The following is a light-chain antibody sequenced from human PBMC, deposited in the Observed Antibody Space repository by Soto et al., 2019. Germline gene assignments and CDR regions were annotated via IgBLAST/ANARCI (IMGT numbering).Light chain of an antibody. CDR3: QQYNNWPIT. CDR2: GAS. J-gene: IGKJ5*01. CDR1: QTVGSN. Sequence: EIVLTQSPATLSVSPGERATLSCRASQTVGSNLAWYQQKPGQTPGLLIYGASTRAAGIAARFSGSGSGTDFTLTISSLQSEDFAVYYCQQYNNWPITFGQGTRLEIK. V-gene: IGKV3-15*01.